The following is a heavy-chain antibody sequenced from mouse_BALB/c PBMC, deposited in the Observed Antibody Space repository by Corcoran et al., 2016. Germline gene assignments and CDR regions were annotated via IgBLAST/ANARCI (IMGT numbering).Heavy chain of an antibody. CDR1: GFNIKDTY. CDR2: IDPANGNT. D-gene: IGHD2-1*01. CDR3: GRSREGNYVVY. J-gene: IGHJ2*01. Sequence: EVQLQQSGAELVKPGASVKLSCTASGFNIKDTYMHWVKQMPEQGLEWIGRIDPANGNTKYDPKFQGKATMTADTSSNTVYLQLSSLTSEATAVYYCGRSREGNYVVYWGQGTTLTVSS. V-gene: IGHV14-3*02.